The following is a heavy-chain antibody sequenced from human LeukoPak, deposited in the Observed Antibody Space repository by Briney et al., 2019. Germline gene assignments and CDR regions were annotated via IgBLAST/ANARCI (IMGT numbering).Heavy chain of an antibody. CDR3: AKADYGSGGGGFDY. D-gene: IGHD3-10*01. Sequence: GGSLSLSCAAAGFTFDDYAMHWVRQAPGKGLEWVAGSSWNSGSIGYADSVKGRFTISRDNAKNSLYLQMNRLRAEEMALYYWAKADYGSGGGGFDYWGQGTLVTVSS. CDR2: SSWNSGSI. J-gene: IGHJ4*02. CDR1: GFTFDDYA. V-gene: IGHV3-9*03.